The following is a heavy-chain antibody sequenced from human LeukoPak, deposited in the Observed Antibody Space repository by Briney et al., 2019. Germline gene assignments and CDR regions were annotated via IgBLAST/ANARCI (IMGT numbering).Heavy chain of an antibody. CDR1: GFTFSSYA. CDR2: ISPNGRTT. D-gene: IGHD2-15*01. V-gene: IGHV3-23*01. CDR3: ASRDPCSGGGCYGVAY. J-gene: IGHJ4*02. Sequence: GGSLRLSCAASGFTFSSYAMSWVRQAPGKGLEWVSIISPNGRTTYYADSVKGRFSISRDSSKNTAHLQMNSLRAEDTAVYYCASRDPCSGGGCYGVAYWGQGTLVTVSS.